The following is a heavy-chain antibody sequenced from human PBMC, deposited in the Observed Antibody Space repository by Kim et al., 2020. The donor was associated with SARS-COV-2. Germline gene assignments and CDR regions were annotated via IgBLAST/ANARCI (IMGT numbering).Heavy chain of an antibody. CDR2: ISSSSSPI. J-gene: IGHJ6*02. CDR1: GFTFSYYS. CDR3: AREGQWLSLYYYGMDV. V-gene: IGHV3-48*02. D-gene: IGHD6-19*01. Sequence: GGSLRLSCAASGFTFSYYSMNWVRQAPGKGLEWVSYISSSSSPIYYADSVKGRFTVSRDNAKNSLYLQMNSLRDEDTAVYDCAREGQWLSLYYYGMDVWGEGTTVTVSS.